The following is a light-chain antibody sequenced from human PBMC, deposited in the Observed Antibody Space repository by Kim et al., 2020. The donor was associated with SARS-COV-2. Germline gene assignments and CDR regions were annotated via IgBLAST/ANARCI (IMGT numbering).Light chain of an antibody. CDR3: AAWDDSLKGDV. CDR2: SND. V-gene: IGLV1-44*01. Sequence: QSVLTQPPSASGTPGQRVTISCSGSIPNIGSNTVNWYQQVPGTVPKLLIHSNDQRPSEVPDRFSGSKSGTSASLAISGLQSEDEAAYYCAAWDDSLKGDVFGTGTQLTVL. CDR1: IPNIGSNT. J-gene: IGLJ1*01.